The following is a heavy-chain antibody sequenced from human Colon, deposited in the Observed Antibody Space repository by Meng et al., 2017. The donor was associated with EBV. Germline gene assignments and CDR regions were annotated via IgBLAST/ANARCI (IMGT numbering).Heavy chain of an antibody. CDR3: ARGKQDAWELLAY. V-gene: IGHV4-4*02. J-gene: IGHJ4*02. CDR2: IDDSGST. D-gene: IGHD1-26*01. Sequence: RLRESGPGLVKPSGTLSLTCGFSGVSISSNIRWTWVRQPPGKGLEWIGDIDDSGSTNYNPSLNSRISISLDKSKNHFSLKVNSVTAADTAVYYCARGKQDAWELLAYWGQGALVTVSS. CDR1: GVSISSNIR.